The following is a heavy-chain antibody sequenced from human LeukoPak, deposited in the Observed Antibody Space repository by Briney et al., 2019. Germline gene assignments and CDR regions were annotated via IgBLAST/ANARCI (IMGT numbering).Heavy chain of an antibody. V-gene: IGHV1-18*01. J-gene: IGHJ4*02. CDR2: ISAYNGNT. CDR3: AIGRLGGSSWHNPPSDY. CDR1: GYTFTNYG. D-gene: IGHD6-13*01. Sequence: GASVKVSCKASGYTFTNYGISWVRQAPGQGLEWMGWISAYNGNTNYAQKLQGRVTMTTDTSTSTAYMELRSLRSDDTAVYYCAIGRLGGSSWHNPPSDYWGQGTLVTVSS.